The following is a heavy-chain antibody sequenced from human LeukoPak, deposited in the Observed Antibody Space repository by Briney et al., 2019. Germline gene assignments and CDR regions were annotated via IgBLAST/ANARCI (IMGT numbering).Heavy chain of an antibody. V-gene: IGHV4-59*01. CDR1: GGSISSYY. CDR2: IYYSGST. J-gene: IGHJ6*02. D-gene: IGHD2-2*01. Sequence: SETPSLTCTVSGGSISSYYWSWIRQPPGKGLEWIGYIYYSGSTNYNPSLKSRVTISVDTSKNQFSLKLSSVTAADTAVYYCARVGGVVVPAAIPPYYYGMDVWGQGTTVTVSS. CDR3: ARVGGVVVPAAIPPYYYGMDV.